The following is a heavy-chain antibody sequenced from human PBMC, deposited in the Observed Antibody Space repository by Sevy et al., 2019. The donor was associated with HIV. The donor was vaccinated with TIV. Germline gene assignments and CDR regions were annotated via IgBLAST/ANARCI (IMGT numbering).Heavy chain of an antibody. CDR1: GFTFSRYW. Sequence: GGSLRLSCAASGFTFSRYWMSWVRHAPGKGLEWVANIKVDGSEKYYVDSVKGRFIISRDNAKNSLYLQMNSLRAEDTAVYYCARDCSSTRCLWGMDVWGQGTTVTVSS. CDR2: IKVDGSEK. CDR3: ARDCSSTRCLWGMDV. J-gene: IGHJ6*02. D-gene: IGHD2-2*01. V-gene: IGHV3-7*03.